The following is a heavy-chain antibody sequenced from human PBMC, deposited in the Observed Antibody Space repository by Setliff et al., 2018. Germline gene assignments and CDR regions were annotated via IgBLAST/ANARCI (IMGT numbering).Heavy chain of an antibody. CDR2: VYHNGAT. CDR3: ARHMVWSGDED. D-gene: IGHD5-12*01. Sequence: KLSETLSLTCSVSGYAVTTGYYWGWIRQAPGTGLQWIGSVYHNGATYYNPPLKSRVTISIDTSKNQFSLKVTSVTAADTAVYYCARHMVWSGDEDWGPGTLVTVSS. CDR1: GYAVTTGYY. V-gene: IGHV4-38-2*02. J-gene: IGHJ4*02.